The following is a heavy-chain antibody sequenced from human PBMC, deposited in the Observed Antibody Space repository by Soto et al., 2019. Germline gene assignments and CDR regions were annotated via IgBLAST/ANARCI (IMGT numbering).Heavy chain of an antibody. CDR3: ARDSGSYYYFDY. J-gene: IGHJ4*02. D-gene: IGHD1-26*01. Sequence: SETLSLTCAVSGGSISSSNWWSWVRQPPGKGLEWIGEIYHSGSTNYNPFLKSRVTISVDKSKNQFSLKLSSVTAADTAVYYCARDSGSYYYFDYWGQGTLVTVSS. V-gene: IGHV4-4*02. CDR1: GGSISSSNW. CDR2: IYHSGST.